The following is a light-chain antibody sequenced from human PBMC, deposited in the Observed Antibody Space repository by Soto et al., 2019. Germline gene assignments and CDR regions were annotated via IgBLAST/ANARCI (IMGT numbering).Light chain of an antibody. V-gene: IGKV1-27*01. CDR2: AAS. CDR3: QKYNSAPWT. Sequence: DIQMTQSPSSLPTSVGDRVTITCRASQGISNYLAWYQQKPWKVPKLLIYAASTLQSGVPSRFSGSGSGTDFTLTISSLQPEDVATYYCQKYNSAPWTFGQGTKVEIK. J-gene: IGKJ1*01. CDR1: QGISNY.